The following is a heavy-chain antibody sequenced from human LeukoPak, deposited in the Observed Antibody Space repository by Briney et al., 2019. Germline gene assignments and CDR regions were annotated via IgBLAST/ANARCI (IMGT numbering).Heavy chain of an antibody. D-gene: IGHD3-22*01. CDR3: ARDTAPDYYDSSGYQVGFDY. J-gene: IGHJ4*02. CDR1: GDSVSSNSAA. V-gene: IGHV6-1*01. CDR2: TYYRSKWYN. Sequence: SQTLSLTCAISGDSVSSNSAAWNWIRQSPSRGLEWLGRTYYRSKWYNDYAVSVKSRISINPDTSKNQFSLQLNSVTHEDTAVYYCARDTAPDYYDSSGYQVGFDYWGQGTLVTVSS.